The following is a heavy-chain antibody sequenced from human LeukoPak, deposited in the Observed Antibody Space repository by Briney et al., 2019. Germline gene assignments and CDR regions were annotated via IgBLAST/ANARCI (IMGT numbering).Heavy chain of an antibody. J-gene: IGHJ4*02. V-gene: IGHV4-34*01. Sequence: SETLSLTCAVYGGSFSGYYWSWIRQPPGKGLEWIGEINHSGSTNYNPSLKSRVTISVDTSKNQFSLKLSSVTAADTAVYYCARYSSIAAAADYWGQGTLVTVSS. D-gene: IGHD6-13*01. CDR2: INHSGST. CDR1: GGSFSGYY. CDR3: ARYSSIAAAADY.